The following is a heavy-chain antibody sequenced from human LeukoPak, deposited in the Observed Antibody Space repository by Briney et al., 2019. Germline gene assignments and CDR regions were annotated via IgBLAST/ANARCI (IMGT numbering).Heavy chain of an antibody. D-gene: IGHD2-21*01. V-gene: IGHV1-8*01. CDR1: GYTFNTYD. CDR3: TRANRAVLQYLFSGGLGLYYFDS. CDR2: INPNSGDT. J-gene: IGHJ4*02. Sequence: ASVKVSCKASGYTFNTYDINWVRQATGQGLEWIGQINPNSGDTDCAQKFQGRVTMTTNTSIGTASMELSNLKSEDTAIYYCTRANRAVLQYLFSGGLGLYYFDSWGQGTLVTVAS.